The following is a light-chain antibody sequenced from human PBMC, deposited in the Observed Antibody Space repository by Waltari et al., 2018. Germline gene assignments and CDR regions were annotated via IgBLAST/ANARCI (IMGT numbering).Light chain of an antibody. Sequence: EIVLTQSPGTLSLSPGERATLSCRASQAISSTLLAWYRHKPGQAPRLLIYGASDRATGIPDRIRGSGSGTDFVLTISRLEPEDVAVYYCQHYGSPQTFDQGTKVEIK. V-gene: IGKV3-20*01. CDR3: QHYGSPQT. J-gene: IGKJ1*01. CDR2: GAS. CDR1: QAISSTL.